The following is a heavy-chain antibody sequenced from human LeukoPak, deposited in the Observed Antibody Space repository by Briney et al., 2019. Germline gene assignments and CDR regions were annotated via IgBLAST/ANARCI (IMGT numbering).Heavy chain of an antibody. J-gene: IGHJ4*02. D-gene: IGHD3-10*01. Sequence: TGGSLRLSCAASGFTFSNAWMSWVRQASGKGLEWVGRIRSTANGYATAYAASVKGRFTISRDDSKNTAYLQMDSLKTEDTAVYYCTGNYYGSGSYADFDYWGQGTLVTVSS. CDR2: IRSTANGYAT. CDR3: TGNYYGSGSYADFDY. CDR1: GFTFSNAW. V-gene: IGHV3-73*01.